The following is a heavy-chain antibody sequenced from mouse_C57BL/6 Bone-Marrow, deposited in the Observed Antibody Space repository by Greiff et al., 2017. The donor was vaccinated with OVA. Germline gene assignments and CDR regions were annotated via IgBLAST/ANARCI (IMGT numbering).Heavy chain of an antibody. Sequence: EVQLVESGGGLVQPKGSLKLSCAASGFSFNTYAMNWVRQAPGKGLEWVARIRSKSNNYATYYADSVKDRFTISRDDSESMLYLQMNNLKTEDTAMYYCVILGYYYGSSYGWYFDVWGTGTTVTVSS. CDR3: VILGYYYGSSYGWYFDV. J-gene: IGHJ1*03. V-gene: IGHV10-1*01. CDR1: GFSFNTYA. D-gene: IGHD1-1*01. CDR2: IRSKSNNYAT.